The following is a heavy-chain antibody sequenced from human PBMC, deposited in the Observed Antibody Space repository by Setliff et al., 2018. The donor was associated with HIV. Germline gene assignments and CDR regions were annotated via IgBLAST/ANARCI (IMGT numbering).Heavy chain of an antibody. D-gene: IGHD5-18*01. Sequence: GGSLRLSCAASGFTFWSHSMLWVRQAPGKGLQWVAYISRGGDSIFYEDSVKGRFTISRDNARNSLYLQMNSLTVEDTGVYYCAKGGYGGAYYVAGYWGQGTKVTVSS. CDR1: GFTFWSHS. CDR2: ISRGGDSI. J-gene: IGHJ4*02. CDR3: AKGGYGGAYYVAGY. V-gene: IGHV3-48*01.